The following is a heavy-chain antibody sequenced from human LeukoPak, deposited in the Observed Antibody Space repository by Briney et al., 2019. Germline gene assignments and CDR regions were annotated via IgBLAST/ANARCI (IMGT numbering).Heavy chain of an antibody. V-gene: IGHV1-2*02. J-gene: IGHJ5*02. CDR1: GYTFTGYY. Sequence: ASVKVSCKASGYTFTGYYMHWVRQAPGQGLEWMGWINPNSGGTDYAQKFQGRVTMTRDTSISTAYMELSRLRSDDTAVYYCAASIAAAENWFDPWGQGTLVTVSS. CDR3: AASIAAAENWFDP. D-gene: IGHD6-13*01. CDR2: INPNSGGT.